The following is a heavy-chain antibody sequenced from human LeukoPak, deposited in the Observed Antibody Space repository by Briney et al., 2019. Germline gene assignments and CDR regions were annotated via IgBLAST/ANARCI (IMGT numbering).Heavy chain of an antibody. J-gene: IGHJ4*02. CDR3: ARESVTMVRGVIITMFGGSDY. D-gene: IGHD3-10*01. CDR1: GFTFNRYW. CDR2: IKEDGSEK. Sequence: GGSLRLSCAASGFTFNRYWMTWVRQAPGKGLEWVANIKEDGSEKYYVDSVKGRFTISRDNAENSLYLQMNSLRAEDTAVYYCARESVTMVRGVIITMFGGSDYWGQGTLVTVSS. V-gene: IGHV3-7*01.